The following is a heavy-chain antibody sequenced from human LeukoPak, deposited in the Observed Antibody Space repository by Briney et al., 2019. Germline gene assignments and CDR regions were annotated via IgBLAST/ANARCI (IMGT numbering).Heavy chain of an antibody. V-gene: IGHV3-74*01. Sequence: GGSLRLSCAASGFTFSSYWMHWVRQAPGKGLVWVSRINTDGSSTSYADSVKGRFTISRDNAKNTLYLQMNGLRAEDTAVYYCARGPLWFAVSYPFDYWGQGTLVTVSS. D-gene: IGHD3-10*01. CDR3: ARGPLWFAVSYPFDY. CDR1: GFTFSSYW. CDR2: INTDGSST. J-gene: IGHJ4*02.